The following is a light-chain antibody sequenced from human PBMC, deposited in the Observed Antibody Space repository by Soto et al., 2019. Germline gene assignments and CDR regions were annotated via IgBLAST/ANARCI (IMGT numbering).Light chain of an antibody. J-gene: IGLJ1*01. CDR2: DVS. Sequence: QSVLAQPASVSGSPGQSIAISCTGTSIDVGRYNYVSWFQQHPGKAPKLMIYDVSNRPSGVSDRFSGSKSGNTASLTISGLQAEDEADYYCSSYTSSNTFVFGTGTKLTVL. V-gene: IGLV2-14*01. CDR3: SSYTSSNTFV. CDR1: SIDVGRYNY.